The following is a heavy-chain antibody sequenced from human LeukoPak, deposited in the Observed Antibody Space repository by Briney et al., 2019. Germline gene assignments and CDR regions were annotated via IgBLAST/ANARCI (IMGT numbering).Heavy chain of an antibody. CDR2: ISQDGHQK. CDR1: GFTFSSYY. Sequence: GGSLRLSCAASGFTFSSYYMNWVRQAPGKGLEWVASISQDGHQKFYVDSVKGRFTISRDNAKNLLYLEMNSLRVEDTAIYYGAAGNLGLGYYSRDAFEFLGQGTVVTVCS. V-gene: IGHV3-7*01. CDR3: AAGNLGLGYYSRDAFEF. D-gene: IGHD3-10*01. J-gene: IGHJ3*01.